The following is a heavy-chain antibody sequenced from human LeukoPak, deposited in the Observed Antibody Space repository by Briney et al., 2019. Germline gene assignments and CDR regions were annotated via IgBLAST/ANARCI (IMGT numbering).Heavy chain of an antibody. Sequence: GGSLRLSCAASGFTFSSYGVHWVRQAPGKGLEWVAVISYDGSNKYYADSVKGRFTISRDNSKNTLYLQMNSLRAEDTAVYYCARPSVAGPYFDFWGQGTLVTVSS. V-gene: IGHV3-30*03. J-gene: IGHJ4*02. D-gene: IGHD6-19*01. CDR3: ARPSVAGPYFDF. CDR1: GFTFSSYG. CDR2: ISYDGSNK.